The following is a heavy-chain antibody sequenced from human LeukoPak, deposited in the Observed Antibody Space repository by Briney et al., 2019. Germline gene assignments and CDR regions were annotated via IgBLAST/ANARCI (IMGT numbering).Heavy chain of an antibody. CDR2: ISSSGSTI. V-gene: IGHV3-48*03. J-gene: IGHJ4*02. Sequence: GGSLRLSCAASGFTFSSYEMNWVRQAPGKGLEWVSYISSSGSTIFYADSVKGRFTISRDNAKNSLYLQMNSLRAEDTATYYCARLNSGWNYYFDYWGQGTLVTVSS. D-gene: IGHD6-19*01. CDR1: GFTFSSYE. CDR3: ARLNSGWNYYFDY.